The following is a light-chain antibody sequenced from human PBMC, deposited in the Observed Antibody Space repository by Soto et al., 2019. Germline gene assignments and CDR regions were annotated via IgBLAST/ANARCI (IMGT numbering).Light chain of an antibody. J-gene: IGKJ1*01. Sequence: EIVLPQSPATLSLSPGERATLSCMASQSVSSYLAWYQQKPGQAPRLLICDASNRATGIPARFSGSGSGTDFTLTISSLEPEDFAVYYCQQRSNWPPKWTFGQGTKVDI. CDR1: QSVSSY. V-gene: IGKV3-11*01. CDR2: DAS. CDR3: QQRSNWPPKWT.